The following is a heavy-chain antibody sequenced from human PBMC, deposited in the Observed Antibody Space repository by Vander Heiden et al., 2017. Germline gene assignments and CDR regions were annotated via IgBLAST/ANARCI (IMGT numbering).Heavy chain of an antibody. J-gene: IGHJ4*02. CDR1: GSTFSSYS. V-gene: IGHV3-48*01. CDR2: ISSSSSTI. D-gene: IGHD4-17*01. CDR3: ARDYGGNFDY. Sequence: EVQLVESGGGLVQPGGSLRLSCAASGSTFSSYSMNWVRQAPGKGLEWVSYISSSSSTIYYADSVKGRFTISRDNAKNSLYLQMNSLRAEDTAVYYCARDYGGNFDYWGQGTLVTVSS.